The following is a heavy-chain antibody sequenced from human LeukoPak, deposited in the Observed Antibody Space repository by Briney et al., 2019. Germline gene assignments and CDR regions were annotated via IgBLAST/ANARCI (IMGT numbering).Heavy chain of an antibody. CDR3: ARALNYGDFYDAFDI. J-gene: IGHJ3*02. D-gene: IGHD4-17*01. CDR2: IYYSGST. Sequence: SETLSLTCTVSGGSINSNSYYWGWIRQPPGKGLEWIGSIYYSGSTYYNPSLKSRVTISVDTSKNQFSLKLSSVTAADTAVYYCARALNYGDFYDAFDIWGQGTMVTVSS. CDR1: GGSINSNSYY. V-gene: IGHV4-39*07.